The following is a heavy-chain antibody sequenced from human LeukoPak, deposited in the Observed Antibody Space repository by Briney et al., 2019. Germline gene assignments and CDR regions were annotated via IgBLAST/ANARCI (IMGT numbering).Heavy chain of an antibody. CDR2: IISSGDNT. D-gene: IGHD3-22*01. CDR1: GFTFSSYA. CDR3: VKGSRGCYDT. J-gene: IGHJ5*02. V-gene: IGHV3-23*01. Sequence: GGSLRLSCAASGFTFSSYAMCWVRQAPGKGLQWVSSIISSGDNTYYADSVKGRFTISRDNSKNTLYLQVNSLRAEDTAVYYCVKGSRGCYDTRGQGTLVTVSS.